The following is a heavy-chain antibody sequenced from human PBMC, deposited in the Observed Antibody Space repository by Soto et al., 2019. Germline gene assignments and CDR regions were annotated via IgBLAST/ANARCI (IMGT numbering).Heavy chain of an antibody. J-gene: IGHJ6*02. Sequence: SETLSLTCTVSGGSISSGGYYWSWIRQHPGKGPGWIGYIYYSGSTYYNPSLKSRVTISVDTSKNQFSLKLSSVTAADTAVYYCARDRDYYRMDVWGQGTTVTVSS. CDR2: IYYSGST. D-gene: IGHD3-10*01. CDR1: GGSISSGGYY. CDR3: ARDRDYYRMDV. V-gene: IGHV4-31*03.